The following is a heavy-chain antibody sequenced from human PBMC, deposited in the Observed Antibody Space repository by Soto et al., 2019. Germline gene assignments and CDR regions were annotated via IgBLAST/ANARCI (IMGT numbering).Heavy chain of an antibody. D-gene: IGHD3-16*02. J-gene: IGHJ4*02. CDR2: IYYSGST. Sequence: QLQLQESGPGLVKPSETLSLTCTVSGGSISSSSYYWGWIRQPPGKGLEWIGSIYYSGSTYYNPSLKSRVTISVDTSKNQCSLKLSSVTAADTAVYYCARLYDYIWGSYRYYFDYWGQGTLVTVSS. CDR3: ARLYDYIWGSYRYYFDY. CDR1: GGSISSSSYY. V-gene: IGHV4-39*01.